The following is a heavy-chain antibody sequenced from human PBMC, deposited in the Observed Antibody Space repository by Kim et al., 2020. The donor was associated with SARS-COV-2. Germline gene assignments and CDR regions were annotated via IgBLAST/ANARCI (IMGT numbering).Heavy chain of an antibody. V-gene: IGHV6-1*01. D-gene: IGHD6-19*01. CDR2: TYYRSKWYT. Sequence: SQTLSLTCDISGDSVSSNSAAWNWIRQSPSRGLEWLGRTYYRSKWYTDYALSVKGRITINPDTSKNQFSLQLNSVTPEDTAVYYCARDRQRAGTGVDYWGQGNLAPVPS. CDR3: ARDRQRAGTGVDY. J-gene: IGHJ4*02. CDR1: GDSVSSNSAA.